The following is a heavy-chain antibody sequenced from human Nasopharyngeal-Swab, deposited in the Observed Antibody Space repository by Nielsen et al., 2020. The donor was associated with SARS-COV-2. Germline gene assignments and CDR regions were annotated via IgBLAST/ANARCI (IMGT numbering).Heavy chain of an antibody. D-gene: IGHD2-2*01. CDR1: GASMSGYS. CDR3: ASLPYCSSDTCFPIDL. J-gene: IGHJ5*02. V-gene: IGHV4-59*08. CDR2: MYDNEYT. Sequence: SETLSLTCTVSGASMSGYSWSWIRQPPGKGLEWIAFMYDNEYTNYNPSLKSRVTISVDTSKNQCSLRLSSVTAADTATYYCASLPYCSSDTCFPIDLWGQGTLVTVSS.